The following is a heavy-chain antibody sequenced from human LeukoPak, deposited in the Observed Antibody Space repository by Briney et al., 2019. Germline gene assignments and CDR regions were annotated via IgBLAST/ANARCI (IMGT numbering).Heavy chain of an antibody. CDR2: IYHSGGT. V-gene: IGHV4-38-2*02. Sequence: SETLSLTCTVSGYSISSGYYWGWIRQPPGKGLEWIGSIYHSGGTYYNPSFKSRVTISADTSKNQFSLNLTSVTAADTAVYYCAKSGGTWSYYYWGQGTLVIVSS. CDR1: GYSISSGYY. CDR3: AKSGGTWSYYY. D-gene: IGHD1-26*01. J-gene: IGHJ4*02.